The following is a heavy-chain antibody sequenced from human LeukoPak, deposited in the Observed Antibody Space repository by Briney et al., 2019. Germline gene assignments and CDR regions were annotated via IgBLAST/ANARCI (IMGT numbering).Heavy chain of an antibody. CDR1: GFTFSSYS. D-gene: IGHD1-26*01. J-gene: IGHJ4*02. Sequence: GGSLRLSCAASGFTFSSYSMNWVRQAPGKGLEWVSSISSSSSYIYYADSVKGRFTISRDSAKNSLYLQMNSLRAEDTAVYYCARGGVHSGSYTRDFYYFDYWGQGTLVTVSS. CDR3: ARGGVHSGSYTRDFYYFDY. CDR2: ISSSSSYI. V-gene: IGHV3-21*01.